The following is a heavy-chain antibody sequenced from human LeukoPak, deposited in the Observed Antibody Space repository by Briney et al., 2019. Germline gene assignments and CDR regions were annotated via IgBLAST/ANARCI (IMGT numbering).Heavy chain of an antibody. CDR3: AIMVRGVMGWFDP. D-gene: IGHD3-10*01. CDR2: IYHSGST. Sequence: LRLSCAASGFTVSSNYMSWIRQPPGKGLEWIGYIYHSGSTYYNPSLKSRVTISVDRSKNQFSLKLSSVTAADTAVYYCAIMVRGVMGWFDPWGQGTLVTVSS. V-gene: IGHV4-30-2*01. CDR1: GFTVSSNY. J-gene: IGHJ5*02.